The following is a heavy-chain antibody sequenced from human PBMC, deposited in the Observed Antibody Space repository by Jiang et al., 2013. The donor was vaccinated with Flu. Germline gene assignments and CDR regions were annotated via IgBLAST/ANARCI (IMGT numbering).Heavy chain of an antibody. J-gene: IGHJ5*02. D-gene: IGHD5-24*01. CDR2: ILPILGIA. CDR3: ARELATIGEGWFDP. CDR1: GDTFSNYP. V-gene: IGHV1-69*10. Sequence: GAEVKKPGSSVRVSCKASGDTFSNYPISWVRQAPGQGLEWMGGILPILGIAKYAQKFQGRVTITADKSTSTAYMELSSLRSEDTAVYYCARELATIGEGWFDPWGQGTLVTVSS.